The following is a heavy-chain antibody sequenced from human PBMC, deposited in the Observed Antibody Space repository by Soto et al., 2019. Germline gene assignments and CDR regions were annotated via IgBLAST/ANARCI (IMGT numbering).Heavy chain of an antibody. D-gene: IGHD3-10*01. CDR3: AAGSNYYGSESYYRPWFDP. Sequence: GASVKVSCKVSGYTLTELSMHWVLQAPGKGLEWMGGFDPEDGETIYAQKVQGRVTMTEDTSTDTAYMELSSLRSEDTAVYYCAAGSNYYGSESYYRPWFDPWGQGTLVTVSS. J-gene: IGHJ5*02. CDR1: GYTLTELS. V-gene: IGHV1-24*01. CDR2: FDPEDGET.